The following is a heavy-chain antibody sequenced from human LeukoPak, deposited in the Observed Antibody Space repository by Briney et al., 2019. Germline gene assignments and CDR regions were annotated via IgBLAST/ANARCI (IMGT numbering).Heavy chain of an antibody. CDR1: GFTFSSYA. V-gene: IGHV3-30*04. J-gene: IGHJ3*02. CDR2: ISYDGSNK. D-gene: IGHD2-21*02. Sequence: PGASLRLSCAASGFTFSSYAMHWVRQAPGKGLEWVAVISYDGSNKYYADSVKGRFTISRDNSKNTLYLQMNSLRAEDTAVYYCERALYCGGDCYESAAFDIWGQGTMVTVSS. CDR3: ERALYCGGDCYESAAFDI.